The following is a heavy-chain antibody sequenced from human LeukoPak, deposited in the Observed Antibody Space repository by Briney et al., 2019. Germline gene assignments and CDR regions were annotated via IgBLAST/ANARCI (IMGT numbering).Heavy chain of an antibody. CDR2: IYYSGST. CDR1: GGSISSHY. Sequence: SETLSLTRTVSGGSISSHYWSWIRQPPGKGLEWIGYIYYSGSTNYNPSLKSRVTISVDTSKNQFSLKLSSVTAADTAVYYRARGDDYGSGSYYYFDHWGQGTLVTVSS. CDR3: ARGDDYGSGSYYYFDH. J-gene: IGHJ4*02. D-gene: IGHD3-10*01. V-gene: IGHV4-59*11.